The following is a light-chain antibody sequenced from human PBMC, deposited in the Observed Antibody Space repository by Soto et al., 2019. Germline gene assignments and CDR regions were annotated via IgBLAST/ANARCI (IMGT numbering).Light chain of an antibody. CDR1: QSISNF. CDR2: AAS. V-gene: IGKV1-39*01. J-gene: IGKJ2*01. CDR3: QQTASTPYT. Sequence: DIEMTQSPSSLSASVGDRVTITCRASQSISNFLSWYRKSPGRAPELLIYAASSLQSGVPPRFSGSGSETHFTLTINSLQPEDFATYYCQQTASTPYTFGQGT.